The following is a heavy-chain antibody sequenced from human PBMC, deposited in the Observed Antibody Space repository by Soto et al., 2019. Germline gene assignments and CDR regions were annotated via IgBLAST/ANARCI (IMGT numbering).Heavy chain of an antibody. J-gene: IGHJ4*02. CDR1: GYTFTSYA. CDR3: ARVQPYYGDYYFDY. D-gene: IGHD4-17*01. V-gene: IGHV1-3*01. CDR2: INAGNGNT. Sequence: ASVKVSCKASGYTFTSYAMHWVRQAPGQRLEWMGWINAGNGNTKYSQKFQGRVTITRDTSASTAYMELSSLRSEDTTVYYCARVQPYYGDYYFDYWGQGTLVTVSS.